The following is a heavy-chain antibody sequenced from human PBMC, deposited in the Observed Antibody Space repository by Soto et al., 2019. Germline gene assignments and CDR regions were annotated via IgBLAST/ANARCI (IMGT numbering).Heavy chain of an antibody. D-gene: IGHD6-25*01. J-gene: IGHJ4*02. V-gene: IGHV1-3*01. CDR3: ERDGVAAGNFNFDY. CDR1: GYIFTKSA. Sequence: QVHLVQSGAEVKKPGASVKVSCKASGYIFTKSAMHWVRQAPGQRLEWMGWISGGNGNTKYSPKLQDRVTITRDTSASTSYMELSSLRSEDTALYYWERDGVAAGNFNFDYWGQGTLVTVSS. CDR2: ISGGNGNT.